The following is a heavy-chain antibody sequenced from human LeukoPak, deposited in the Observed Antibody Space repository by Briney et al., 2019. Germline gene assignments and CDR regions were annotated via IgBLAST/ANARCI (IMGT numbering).Heavy chain of an antibody. Sequence: GGSLRLSCAASGFSLSSYWMRWVRQAPGKGLEWVANIRPDGSEKDYVDSVKGRFTISRDNAKNSLYLQMNSLRAGDTAVYYCARDSSGYFDYWGQGTLVTVSS. CDR1: GFSLSSYW. J-gene: IGHJ4*02. D-gene: IGHD3-22*01. CDR2: IRPDGSEK. CDR3: ARDSSGYFDY. V-gene: IGHV3-7*01.